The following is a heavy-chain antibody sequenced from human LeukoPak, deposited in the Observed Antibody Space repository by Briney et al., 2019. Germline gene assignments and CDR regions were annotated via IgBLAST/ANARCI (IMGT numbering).Heavy chain of an antibody. CDR3: ARAVVVPAAIGGWSDP. Sequence: NSSETLSLTCTVSGGSISSSSYYWGWIRQPPGKGLEWIGSIYYSGSTYYNPSLKSRVTISVDTSKNQFSLKMSSVTAADTAVYYCARAVVVPAAIGGWSDPWGQGTLVTVSS. CDR2: IYYSGST. J-gene: IGHJ5*02. D-gene: IGHD2-2*01. V-gene: IGHV4-39*07. CDR1: GGSISSSSYY.